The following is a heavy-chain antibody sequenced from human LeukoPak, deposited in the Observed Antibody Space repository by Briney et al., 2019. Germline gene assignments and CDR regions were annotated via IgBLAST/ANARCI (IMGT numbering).Heavy chain of an antibody. Sequence: SETLSLTCTVSGGSISSSSYYWGWIRQPPGMGLEWIGSIYYSGSTYYNPSLKSRVTISVDTSKNQFSLKLRSVTAADTAVYYCARVQSRLNWFDPWGQGTLVTVSS. CDR1: GGSISSSSYY. CDR2: IYYSGST. CDR3: ARVQSRLNWFDP. J-gene: IGHJ5*02. V-gene: IGHV4-39*07.